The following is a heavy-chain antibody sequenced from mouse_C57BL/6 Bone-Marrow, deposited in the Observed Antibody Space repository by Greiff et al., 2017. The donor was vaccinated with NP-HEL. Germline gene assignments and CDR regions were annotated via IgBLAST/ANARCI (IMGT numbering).Heavy chain of an antibody. CDR2: IDPSDSYT. J-gene: IGHJ3*01. CDR3: ARGGSTMIKAWFAY. D-gene: IGHD2-4*01. CDR1: GYTFTSYW. V-gene: IGHV1-69*01. Sequence: VQLQQPGAELVMPGASVKLSCKASGYTFTSYWMHWVKQRPGQGLEWIGEIDPSDSYTNYNQKFKGKSTLTVDKSSSTAYMQLSSLTSEDSAVYYCARGGSTMIKAWFAYWGQGTLVTVSA.